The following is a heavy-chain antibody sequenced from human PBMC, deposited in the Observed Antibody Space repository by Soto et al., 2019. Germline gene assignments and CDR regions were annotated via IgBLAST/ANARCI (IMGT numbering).Heavy chain of an antibody. CDR3: ARGGKNYYYYSMDV. D-gene: IGHD1-26*01. V-gene: IGHV3-21*01. J-gene: IGHJ6*03. Sequence: GGSLRLSCAASGFTFSSYSMNWVRQAPGKGLEWVSSISSSSSYIYYADSVKGRFTISRDNAKNSLYLQMNSLRAEDTAVYYCARGGKNYYYYSMDVWGKGTTVTVSS. CDR1: GFTFSSYS. CDR2: ISSSSSYI.